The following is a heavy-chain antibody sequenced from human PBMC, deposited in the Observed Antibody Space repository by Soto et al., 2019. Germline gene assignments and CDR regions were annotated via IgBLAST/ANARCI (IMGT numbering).Heavy chain of an antibody. V-gene: IGHV3-74*01. J-gene: IGHJ6*02. CDR3: ASNYAYAEGYYWYGIDV. CDR2: ISSYGSDT. Sequence: EVQLVASGGGLVLPGGSLRLSCAASGFTFSRYWMHWVHQAPGKGLVWVSRISSYGSDTHYADSVKGRFTISRDNAKNTLYLQMNSLRADDTAVYYCASNYAYAEGYYWYGIDVWGQGTTVTVSS. D-gene: IGHD3-16*01. CDR1: GFTFSRYW.